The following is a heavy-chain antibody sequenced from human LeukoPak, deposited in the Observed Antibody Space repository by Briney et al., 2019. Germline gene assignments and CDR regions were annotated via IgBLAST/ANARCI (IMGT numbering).Heavy chain of an antibody. D-gene: IGHD3-22*01. CDR3: VTSPNYYDSSGSFWGFDP. CDR2: FSYSGST. Sequence: SETLSLTCSVSGGSISSSSYYWGWIRQPPGKGLEYIGSFSYSGSTYNNPSLKSRVTRSVDTSKNQFSLKMSSVTAADTAVYYCVTSPNYYDSSGSFWGFDPWGQGTLVTVSS. V-gene: IGHV4-39*01. CDR1: GGSISSSSYY. J-gene: IGHJ5*02.